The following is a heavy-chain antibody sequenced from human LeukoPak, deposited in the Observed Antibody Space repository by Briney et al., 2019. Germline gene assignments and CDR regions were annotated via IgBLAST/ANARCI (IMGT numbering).Heavy chain of an antibody. D-gene: IGHD6-13*01. CDR1: GGSVSSGSYY. J-gene: IGHJ4*02. CDR3: ARVGAAAGSLDY. Sequence: PSETLSLTCTASGGSVSSGSYYWSWIRQPPGKGLEWIGYIYYSGNTNYNPSLKSRVTISVDTSKNQFSLKLSSVTAADTAVYYCARVGAAAGSLDYWGQGTLVTVSS. CDR2: IYYSGNT. V-gene: IGHV4-61*01.